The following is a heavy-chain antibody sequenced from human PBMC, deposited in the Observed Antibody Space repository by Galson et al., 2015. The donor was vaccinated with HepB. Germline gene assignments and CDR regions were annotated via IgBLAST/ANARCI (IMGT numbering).Heavy chain of an antibody. J-gene: IGHJ6*02. CDR1: GGTFSSYT. D-gene: IGHD2-15*01. CDR2: IIPILGIA. V-gene: IGHV1-69*02. Sequence: SVKVSCKASGGTFSSYTISWVRQAPGQGLEWMGRIIPILGIANYAQKFQGRVTITADKSTSTAYMELSSLRSEDTAVYYCASVNKRYCSGGSCYDNNYYYYGMDVWGQGTTVTVSS. CDR3: ASVNKRYCSGGSCYDNNYYYYGMDV.